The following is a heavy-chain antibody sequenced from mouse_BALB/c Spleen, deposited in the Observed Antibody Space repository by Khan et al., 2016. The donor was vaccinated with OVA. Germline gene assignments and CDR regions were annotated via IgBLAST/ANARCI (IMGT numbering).Heavy chain of an antibody. V-gene: IGHV3-8*02. D-gene: IGHD2-12*01. J-gene: IGHJ3*01. CDR2: IIYTGYT. Sequence: EVQLQESGPSLVKPSQTLSLTCSVTGDSITSGYWNWTRKFPGNKLEYMGYIIYTGYTYYNPSLQSRISITRHTSKNQYYLQLNSVTDEDTATSYCARSTYRYAFVYWGQGTLVTVSA. CDR1: GDSITSGY. CDR3: ARSTYRYAFVY.